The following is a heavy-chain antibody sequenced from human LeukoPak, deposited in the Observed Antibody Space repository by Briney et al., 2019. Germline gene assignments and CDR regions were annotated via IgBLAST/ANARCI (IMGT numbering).Heavy chain of an antibody. Sequence: SETLSLTCTVSGGSISSYYWNWIRQPARKGLEWIGRIRTSGDTSYNPSLKSRVTVSVDTSRNQFSLKLSAVTAADTAVYYCARGKVVAGTPGQNSWDYWGQGTLVTVSS. J-gene: IGHJ4*02. V-gene: IGHV4-4*07. D-gene: IGHD6-19*01. CDR1: GGSISSYY. CDR2: IRTSGDT. CDR3: ARGKVVAGTPGQNSWDY.